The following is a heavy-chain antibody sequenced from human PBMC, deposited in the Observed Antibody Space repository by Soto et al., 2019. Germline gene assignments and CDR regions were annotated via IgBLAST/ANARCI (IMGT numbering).Heavy chain of an antibody. CDR1: GSTFSNDW. V-gene: IGHV3-74*01. CDR3: ARDRSYSLDV. J-gene: IGHJ6*02. Sequence: EVPVVESGGGLVQPGGSLKLSCAVSGSTFSNDWMHWVRQAPGKGLVLVSHINSDGSGTNYADSVKGRFTIARDNAKNTVYLQMNSLRAEDTAVYYCARDRSYSLDVWGQGTTVTVSS. CDR2: INSDGSGT.